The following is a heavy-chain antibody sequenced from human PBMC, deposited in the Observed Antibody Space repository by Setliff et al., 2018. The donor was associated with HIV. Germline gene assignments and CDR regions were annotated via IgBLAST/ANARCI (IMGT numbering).Heavy chain of an antibody. V-gene: IGHV4-34*01. J-gene: IGHJ2*01. D-gene: IGHD3-10*01. CDR1: GGSFSDHY. CDR3: ARAGDYGSGNYYDVNWYFGL. Sequence: PSETLSLTCAVYGGSFSDHYWSWIRQPPGKGLEWIGEINHSGSTNYNPSLKSRVTILVDTSKNQFSLKMRSVTAADTAVYYCARAGDYGSGNYYDVNWYFGLWGRGTLVTVSS. CDR2: INHSGST.